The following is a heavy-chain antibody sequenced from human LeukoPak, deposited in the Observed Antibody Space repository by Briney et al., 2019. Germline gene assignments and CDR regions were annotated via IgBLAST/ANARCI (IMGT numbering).Heavy chain of an antibody. V-gene: IGHV1-18*01. CDR2: ISDYSGNP. J-gene: IGHJ4*02. CDR1: GYTFTSYG. Sequence: ASVKVSCKASGYTFTSYGISWVRQAPGQGLELMGWISDYSGNPNYAQKFQGRVTMTADTFTSTAYMELRSLRSDDTAVYFCARDSLLAAPYTDHWGQGTLVTVSS. D-gene: IGHD3-10*01. CDR3: ARDSLLAAPYTDH.